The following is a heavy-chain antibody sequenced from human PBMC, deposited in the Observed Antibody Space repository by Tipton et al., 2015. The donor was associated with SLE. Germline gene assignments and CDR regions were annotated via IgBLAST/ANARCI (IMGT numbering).Heavy chain of an antibody. CDR1: GYTFTSYG. J-gene: IGHJ4*02. CDR2: ISAYNGNT. V-gene: IGHV1-18*01. D-gene: IGHD5-18*01. Sequence: QLVQSGPEVKKPGASVKVSCKASGYTFTSYGISWVRQAPGQGLEWMGWISAYNGNTNYAQKLQGRVTMTTDTSTSTAYMELRSLRSDDTAVYDCARRSGYTAMAPYSSYFDYWGQGTLVTVSS. CDR3: ARRSGYTAMAPYSSYFDY.